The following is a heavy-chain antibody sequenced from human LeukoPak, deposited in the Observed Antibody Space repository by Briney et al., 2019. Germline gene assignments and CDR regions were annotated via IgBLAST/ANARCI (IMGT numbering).Heavy chain of an antibody. CDR1: GFTFSSYW. Sequence: GGSLRLSCAASGFTFSSYWVHWVRQAPGKGLVLVSRITSDGSSTSYAASVKGRFTISRDNAKNTRYLQMNSLRAEDTAVYYCARGRPFLYFDYWGQGTLVTVSS. CDR3: ARGRPFLYFDY. J-gene: IGHJ4*02. CDR2: ITSDGSST. V-gene: IGHV3-74*01.